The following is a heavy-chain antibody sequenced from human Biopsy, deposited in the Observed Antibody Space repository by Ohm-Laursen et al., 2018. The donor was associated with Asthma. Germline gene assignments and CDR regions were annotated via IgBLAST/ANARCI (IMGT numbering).Heavy chain of an antibody. V-gene: IGHV1-69*17. J-gene: IGHJ4*02. D-gene: IGHD1-26*01. CDR1: GGTFSSYA. Sequence: SSVKVSCKPSGGTFSSYAISWVRQAPGQGLEWMGGIIPIFGIANYAQKFQGRVTITADKSTSTAYMELSSLRSEDTAVYYCARGGSYSSRRYYFDYWGQGTLVIVSS. CDR3: ARGGSYSSRRYYFDY. CDR2: IIPIFGIA.